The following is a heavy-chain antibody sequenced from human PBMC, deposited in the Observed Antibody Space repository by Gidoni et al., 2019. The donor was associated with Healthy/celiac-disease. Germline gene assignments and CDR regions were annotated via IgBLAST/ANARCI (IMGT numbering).Heavy chain of an antibody. J-gene: IGHJ6*03. D-gene: IGHD2-2*02. V-gene: IGHV1-69*01. CDR3: ASLYCSSTSCYTKGYYYYYYMDV. Sequence: QVQLVQSGAEVKKPGSSVKVSCKASGGTFSSYAISWVRQAPGQGLEWMGGIIPIFGTANYAQKFQGRVTITADESTSTAYMELSSLRSEDTAVYYCASLYCSSTSCYTKGYYYYYYMDVWGKGTTVTVSS. CDR2: IIPIFGTA. CDR1: GGTFSSYA.